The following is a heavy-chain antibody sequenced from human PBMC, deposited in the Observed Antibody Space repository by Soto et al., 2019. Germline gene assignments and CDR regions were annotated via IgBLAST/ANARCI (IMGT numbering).Heavy chain of an antibody. D-gene: IGHD2-15*01. Sequence: GGSLRLSCAASGFTFSSYAMSWVRQAPGKGLEWVSAISGSGGSTYYADSVKGRFTISGDNSKKTLYLQMNSLRAEDTAVYYCAKDTRVVVVAAFDYWGQGTLVTVSS. J-gene: IGHJ4*02. CDR1: GFTFSSYA. V-gene: IGHV3-23*01. CDR2: ISGSGGST. CDR3: AKDTRVVVVAAFDY.